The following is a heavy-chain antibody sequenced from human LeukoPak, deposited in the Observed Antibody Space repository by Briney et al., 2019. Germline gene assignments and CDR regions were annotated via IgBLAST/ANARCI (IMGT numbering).Heavy chain of an antibody. CDR3: MRVKGSYFDY. Sequence: PGGSLRLSCAASGFTLSSYSINWVRQAPGKGLEWVSYISSSGSAIYYVDSVKGRFTVSRDNAKNSLFLQMNSPRAEDTAVYYCMRVKGSYFDYWGQGALVTVSS. CDR1: GFTLSSYS. CDR2: ISSSGSAI. J-gene: IGHJ4*02. D-gene: IGHD2-15*01. V-gene: IGHV3-48*01.